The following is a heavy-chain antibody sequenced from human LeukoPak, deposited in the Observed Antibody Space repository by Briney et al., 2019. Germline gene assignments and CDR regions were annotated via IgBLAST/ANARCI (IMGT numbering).Heavy chain of an antibody. CDR2: IYYSGTT. CDR1: GGSISSYY. CDR3: ARHLSGGTYPLDY. D-gene: IGHD1-26*01. J-gene: IGHJ4*02. V-gene: IGHV4-59*08. Sequence: SETLSLTCTVSGGSISSYYWSWIRQPPGKGLEWIGYIYYSGTTKYNPSMHSRVTISVGTSKNQFSLKLSSVTAADTAVYYCARHLSGGTYPLDYWGQGTLVTVSS.